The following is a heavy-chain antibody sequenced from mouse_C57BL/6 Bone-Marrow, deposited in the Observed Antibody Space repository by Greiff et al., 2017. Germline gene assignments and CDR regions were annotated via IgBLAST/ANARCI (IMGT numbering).Heavy chain of an antibody. Sequence: VQLQQSGPVLVKPGASVKMSCKASGYTFTDYYMNWVKQSHGKSLEWIGVINPYNGGTSYNQKFKGKATLTVDKSSSTAYMELNSLTSEDSAVYYCARDYDYYFDYWGQGTTLTVSS. V-gene: IGHV1-19*01. CDR1: GYTFTDYY. CDR3: ARDYDYYFDY. CDR2: INPYNGGT. D-gene: IGHD2-4*01. J-gene: IGHJ2*01.